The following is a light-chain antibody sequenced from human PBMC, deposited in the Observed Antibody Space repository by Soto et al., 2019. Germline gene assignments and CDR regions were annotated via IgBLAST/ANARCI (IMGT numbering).Light chain of an antibody. CDR3: QQYNNWPPA. Sequence: EIVMTQSPATLSVSPGERATLSCRASQSVSSNLAWYQQKPGQAPRLLIYDASTRATGIPDRFSGSGSGTEFTLTISSLQSEDFAVYCCQQYNNWPPAFGQGTKVEIK. CDR2: DAS. V-gene: IGKV3-15*01. J-gene: IGKJ1*01. CDR1: QSVSSN.